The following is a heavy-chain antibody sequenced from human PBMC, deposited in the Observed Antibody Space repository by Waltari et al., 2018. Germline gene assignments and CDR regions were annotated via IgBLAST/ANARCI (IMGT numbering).Heavy chain of an antibody. CDR3: ARDEWLVYYFDY. V-gene: IGHV4-34*01. J-gene: IGHJ4*02. CDR1: GGSFGGYY. D-gene: IGHD6-19*01. Sequence: QVQLQQWGAGLLKPSETLSLPCAVYGGSFGGYYWSWFRQPPGKGLEWIGEINHSGSTNYNPSLKSRVTISVDTSKNQFSLKLSSVTAADTAVYYCARDEWLVYYFDYWGQGTLVTVSS. CDR2: INHSGST.